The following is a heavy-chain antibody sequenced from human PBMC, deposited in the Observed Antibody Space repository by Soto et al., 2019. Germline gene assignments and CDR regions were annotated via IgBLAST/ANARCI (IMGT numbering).Heavy chain of an antibody. CDR2: ISGSGGNT. CDR1: GFTFGSYS. Sequence: GGSLRLSCAASGFTFGSYSMNWVRQAPGKGLEWVSAISGSGGNTYYADSVKGRFTISRDNSKNTLYLQMNSLRAEDTALYYCAKGRSYYYYYGVDVWGQGTTVTVSS. V-gene: IGHV3-23*01. CDR3: AKGRSYYYYYGVDV. J-gene: IGHJ6*02.